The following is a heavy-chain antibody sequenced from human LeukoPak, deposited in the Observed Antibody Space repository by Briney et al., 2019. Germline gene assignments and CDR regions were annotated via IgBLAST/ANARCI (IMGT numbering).Heavy chain of an antibody. CDR1: GYSISSGYY. Sequence: PSETLSLTCAVSGYSISSGYYWGWVRQPPGKGLEWIGSIYHSGSTYYNPSLKSRVTISVDTSKNQFSLKLSSVTAADTAVYYCAGGQGWTMAPPWYFDLWGRGTLVTVSS. CDR2: IYHSGST. CDR3: AGGQGWTMAPPWYFDL. J-gene: IGHJ2*01. V-gene: IGHV4-38-2*01. D-gene: IGHD4/OR15-4a*01.